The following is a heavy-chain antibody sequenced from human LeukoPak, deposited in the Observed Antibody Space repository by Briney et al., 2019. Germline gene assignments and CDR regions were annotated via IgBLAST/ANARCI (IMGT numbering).Heavy chain of an antibody. CDR3: ARHKDYYYSYMDV. CDR2: IYYSGST. J-gene: IGHJ6*03. V-gene: IGHV4-39*01. CDR1: GGSISSSNYY. Sequence: SETLSLTCSVSGGSISSSNYYWGWIRQPPGEGLEWIATIYYSGSTYYNPSLTSRVTISVDTSKNQFSLKLSSVTAADTAVYYCARHKDYYYSYMDVWGKGTTVTISS.